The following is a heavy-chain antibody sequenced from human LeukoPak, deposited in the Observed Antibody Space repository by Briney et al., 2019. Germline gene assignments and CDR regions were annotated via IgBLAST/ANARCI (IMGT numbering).Heavy chain of an antibody. V-gene: IGHV3-11*01. Sequence: GGSLRLSSAASGFTFSDYYMSWIRQAPGKGLEWVSYISSSGSTIYYADSVKGRFTISRDNAKNSLYLQMNSLRAEDTAVYYCARKMADDAFDIWGQGTMVTVSS. J-gene: IGHJ3*02. CDR1: GFTFSDYY. CDR3: ARKMADDAFDI. CDR2: ISSSGSTI. D-gene: IGHD5-24*01.